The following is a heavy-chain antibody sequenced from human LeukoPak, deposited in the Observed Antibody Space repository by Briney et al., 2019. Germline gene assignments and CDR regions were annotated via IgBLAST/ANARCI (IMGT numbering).Heavy chain of an antibody. CDR3: ARDADAFDI. CDR1: RYTFTGYY. Sequence: ASVKVSCKASRYTFTGYYMHWVRQAPGQGPEWMGWIKPNSGGTNYAQKFQGRVTMTRDTSISTAYMELSRLRSDDTAVYYCARDADAFDIWGQGTMVTVSS. J-gene: IGHJ3*02. CDR2: IKPNSGGT. V-gene: IGHV1-2*02.